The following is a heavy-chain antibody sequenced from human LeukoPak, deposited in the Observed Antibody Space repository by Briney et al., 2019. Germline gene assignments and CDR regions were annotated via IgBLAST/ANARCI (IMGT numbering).Heavy chain of an antibody. J-gene: IGHJ4*02. CDR2: ISAYNGNT. D-gene: IGHD3-22*01. Sequence: GASVMVSCKASGYTFTSYGISWVRQAPGQGLEWMGWISAYNGNTNYAQKFQGRVTITRDTSASTAYMELSSLRSEDTAVCYCARAAISSGYSLFDYWGQGTLVTVSS. CDR3: ARAAISSGYSLFDY. CDR1: GYTFTSYG. V-gene: IGHV1-18*01.